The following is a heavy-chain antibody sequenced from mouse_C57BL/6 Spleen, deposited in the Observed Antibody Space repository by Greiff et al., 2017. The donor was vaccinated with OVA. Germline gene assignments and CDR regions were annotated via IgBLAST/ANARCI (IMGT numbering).Heavy chain of an antibody. CDR3: ALHYYGGEYAMDY. CDR2: IDPEDGET. J-gene: IGHJ4*01. V-gene: IGHV14-2*01. CDR1: GFNIKDYY. D-gene: IGHD1-2*01. Sequence: VQLKESGAELVKPGASVKLSCTASGFNIKDYYMHWVKQRTEQGLEWIGRIDPEDGETKYAPKFQGKATITADTSSNTAYLQLSSLTSEDTAVYYCALHYYGGEYAMDYWGQGTSVTVSS.